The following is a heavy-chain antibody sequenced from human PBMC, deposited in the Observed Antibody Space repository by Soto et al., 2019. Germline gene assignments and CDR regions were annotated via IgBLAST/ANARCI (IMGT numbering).Heavy chain of an antibody. CDR1: GFTFSSYA. D-gene: IGHD3-3*01. CDR2: ISGSGDST. V-gene: IGHV3-23*01. CDR3: AKDLKAFWSGYYFPSRSPKTWFDP. Sequence: PGGSLRLSCAASGFTFSSYAMSWVRQAPGKGLEWVSGISGSGDSTYYADSVKGRFTISRDNSKNTLYLQMNSLRAEDTAVYYCAKDLKAFWSGYYFPSRSPKTWFDPWGQGTLVTVSS. J-gene: IGHJ5*02.